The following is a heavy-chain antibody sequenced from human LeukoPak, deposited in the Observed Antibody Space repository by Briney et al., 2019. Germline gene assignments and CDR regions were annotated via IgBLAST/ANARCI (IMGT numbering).Heavy chain of an antibody. V-gene: IGHV3-74*01. D-gene: IGHD6-13*01. J-gene: IGHJ4*02. CDR3: ARGAEGIAASDSKFDY. Sequence: PGGSLRLSCAASGFTFSSYWMHWVRQDPGKGLVWVSHINNDGSITNYADSVKRRFTISRDNAKHTLYLQMNSLRAEDTAVYYCARGAEGIAASDSKFDYWGQGTLVTVSS. CDR1: GFTFSSYW. CDR2: INNDGSIT.